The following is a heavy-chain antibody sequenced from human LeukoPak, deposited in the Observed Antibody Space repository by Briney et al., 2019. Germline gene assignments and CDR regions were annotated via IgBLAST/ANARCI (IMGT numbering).Heavy chain of an antibody. Sequence: GGSLRLSCAASGFTFSSYSMNWVRQAPGKGLEWISNIRTTAEGAKYAYYADSVKGRVTISRDNAKNTLYLQMNNLRAEDMAVYYCGSDLSLGYWGQGTLVTVSS. V-gene: IGHV3-21*05. CDR2: IRTTAEGAKYA. CDR3: GSDLSLGY. CDR1: GFTFSSYS. J-gene: IGHJ4*02.